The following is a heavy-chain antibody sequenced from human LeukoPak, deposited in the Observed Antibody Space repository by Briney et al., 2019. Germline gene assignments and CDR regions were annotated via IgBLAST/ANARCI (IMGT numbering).Heavy chain of an antibody. CDR3: ARDRSDRLAVAGTSAFDY. V-gene: IGHV4-59*01. CDR2: IYYSGST. D-gene: IGHD6-19*01. CDR1: GGSISSYY. J-gene: IGHJ4*02. Sequence: SETLSLTCTVSGGSISSYYWSWIRQPPGKGLEWIGYIYYSGSTNYNPSLKSRVTISVDTSKNQFSLKLSSVTAADTAVYYCARDRSDRLAVAGTSAFDYWGQGTLVTVSS.